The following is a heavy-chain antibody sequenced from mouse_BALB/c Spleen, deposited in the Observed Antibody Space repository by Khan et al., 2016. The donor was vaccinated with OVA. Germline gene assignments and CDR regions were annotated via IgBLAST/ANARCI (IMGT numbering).Heavy chain of an antibody. CDR2: IWAGGST. CDR1: GFSLRNYA. CDR3: AIETAYYGNYEAMDY. D-gene: IGHD2-10*01. J-gene: IGHJ4*01. V-gene: IGHV2-9*02. Sequence: QVQLKESGPGLVAPSQSLSITCTVSGFSLRNYAVNWVRQPPGKGLEWLGIIWAGGSTNYNSALMSKLSIRKDNSKSQVFLKMNSLQTDDTAMYYCAIETAYYGNYEAMDYWGQGTSVIVSS.